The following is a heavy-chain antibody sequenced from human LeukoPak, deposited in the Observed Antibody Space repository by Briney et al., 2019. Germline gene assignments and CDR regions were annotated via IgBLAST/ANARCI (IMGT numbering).Heavy chain of an antibody. Sequence: SETLSLTCTVSGYSISSGYYWGWIRQPPGKGLEWIGSIYHSGSTYYNPSLKSRVTISVDTSKNQFSLKLSSVTAADTAVYYCARVGSSTTYYYHMDVWGKGTTVTVSS. J-gene: IGHJ6*03. CDR3: ARVGSSTTYYYHMDV. CDR1: GYSISSGYY. D-gene: IGHD2-2*01. CDR2: IYHSGST. V-gene: IGHV4-38-2*02.